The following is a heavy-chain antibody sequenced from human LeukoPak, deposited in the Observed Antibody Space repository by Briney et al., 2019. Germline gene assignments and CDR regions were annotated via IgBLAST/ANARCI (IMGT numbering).Heavy chain of an antibody. V-gene: IGHV3-30*18. CDR2: ISYDGSNK. D-gene: IGHD5-24*01. CDR3: AKDKDDYVDY. Sequence: PGVSLRLSCAASGFTFSSYGMHWVRQAPGKGLEWVAVISYDGSNKYYADSVKGRFTIPRDNSKNTLYLQMNSLRAEDTAVYYCAKDKDDYVDYWGQGTLVTVSS. CDR1: GFTFSSYG. J-gene: IGHJ4*02.